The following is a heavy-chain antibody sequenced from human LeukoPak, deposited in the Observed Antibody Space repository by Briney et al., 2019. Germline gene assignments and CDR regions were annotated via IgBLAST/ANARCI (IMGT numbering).Heavy chain of an antibody. CDR3: AREAPHYGDLNWFDP. D-gene: IGHD4-17*01. V-gene: IGHV1-69*04. Sequence: SVKVSCKASGGTFSSYAISWVRQAPGQGLEWMGRIIPIFAIANYAQKFQGRVTITADKSTSTAYMELSSLRSEDTAVYYCAREAPHYGDLNWFDPWGQGTLVTVSS. J-gene: IGHJ5*02. CDR2: IIPIFAIA. CDR1: GGTFSSYA.